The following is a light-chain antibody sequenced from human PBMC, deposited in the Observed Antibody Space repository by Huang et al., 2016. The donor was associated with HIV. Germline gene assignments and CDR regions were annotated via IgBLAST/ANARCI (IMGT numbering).Light chain of an antibody. CDR3: QQTHSFPLT. V-gene: IGKV1-12*01. CDR1: QDINSG. Sequence: DIHMTQSPSSVSASIGDRVTITCRASQDINSGLAWYQQKPGKAPYLLIYAGSTVQSGVPARFSSTGSGTEFTLTIYSLQPEDTSTYYWQQTHSFPLTFGQGTKV. CDR2: AGS. J-gene: IGKJ1*01.